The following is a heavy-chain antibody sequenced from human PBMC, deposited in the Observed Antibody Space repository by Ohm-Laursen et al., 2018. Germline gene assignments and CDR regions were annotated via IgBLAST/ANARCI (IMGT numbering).Heavy chain of an antibody. CDR3: ARAGNSSGYNRGAFDI. V-gene: IGHV4-34*01. D-gene: IGHD3-22*01. CDR2: INHSGST. Sequence: SDTLSLTCAVYGGSFSGYYWSWIRQPPGKGLEWIGEINHSGSTNYNPSLKSRVTISVDTSKNQFSLKLSSVTAADTAVYYCARAGNSSGYNRGAFDIWGQGTMVTVSS. J-gene: IGHJ3*02. CDR1: GGSFSGYY.